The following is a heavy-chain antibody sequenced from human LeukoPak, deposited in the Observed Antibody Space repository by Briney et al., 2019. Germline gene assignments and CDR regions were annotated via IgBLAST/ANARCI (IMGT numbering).Heavy chain of an antibody. CDR1: GGSISSDNYY. CDR2: IYSSGST. Sequence: NPSETLSLTCTVSGGSISSDNYYWSWIRQPAGEGLEWIGRIYSSGSTNYNPSFKSRVTMSVDTSKNQFSLKLSSVTAADTAVYYCARSRGEYSNTWTGPNWFDPWGQGTLVTVSS. D-gene: IGHD6-13*01. V-gene: IGHV4-61*02. J-gene: IGHJ5*02. CDR3: ARSRGEYSNTWTGPNWFDP.